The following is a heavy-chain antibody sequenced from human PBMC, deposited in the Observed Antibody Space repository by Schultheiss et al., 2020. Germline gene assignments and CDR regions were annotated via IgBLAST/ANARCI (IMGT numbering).Heavy chain of an antibody. D-gene: IGHD6-13*01. CDR3: ARGFGRSSCSGWFDP. J-gene: IGHJ5*02. V-gene: IGHV4-34*01. CDR2: INHSGST. Sequence: SETLSLTCAVYGGSFSGYYWSWIRQPPGKGLEWIGEINHSGSTNYNPSLKSRVTISVDTSKNQFSLKLSSVTAADTAVYYCARGFGRSSCSGWFDPWGQGTLVTVFS. CDR1: GGSFSGYY.